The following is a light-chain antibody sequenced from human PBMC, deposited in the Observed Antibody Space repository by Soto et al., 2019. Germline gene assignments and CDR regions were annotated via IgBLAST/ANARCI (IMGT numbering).Light chain of an antibody. CDR1: TSNIGAGFD. J-gene: IGLJ1*01. CDR2: SNP. V-gene: IGLV1-40*01. CDR3: QSYDSGVTGSV. Sequence: QSVLTQPPSVSGAPGQRVTISCTGGTSNIGAGFDVHWYQQVPGRAPKLGFYSNPARPSGLPDRFSGSRSGSSGSLAITGLQPEDEADYYCQSYDSGVTGSVFGTGTKVTVL.